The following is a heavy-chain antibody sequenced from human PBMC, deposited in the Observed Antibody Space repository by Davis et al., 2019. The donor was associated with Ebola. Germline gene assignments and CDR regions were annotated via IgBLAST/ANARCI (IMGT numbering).Heavy chain of an antibody. D-gene: IGHD6-13*01. J-gene: IGHJ6*02. Sequence: AASVKVSCKASGGTFSSYAISWVRQAPGQGLEWMGGIIPIFGTANYAQKFQGRVTITADESTSTAYMELSSLRSEDTAVYYCATPVIAAAGTFDYYYYGMDVWGQGTTVTVSS. CDR2: IIPIFGTA. CDR3: ATPVIAAAGTFDYYYYGMDV. V-gene: IGHV1-69*13. CDR1: GGTFSSYA.